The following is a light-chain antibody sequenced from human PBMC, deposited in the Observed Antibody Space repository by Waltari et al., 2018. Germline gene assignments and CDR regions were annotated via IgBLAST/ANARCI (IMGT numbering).Light chain of an antibody. Sequence: QSVLTQPASVSGSPGQSITISCTGTSSDVGNYNLVSWYQQHPGKAPKLIIYEVSQRPSGVSNRFSGSKSGTPASLTISGLQAEDEADFYCCSYAGSGSSVVFGGVTKLTVL. CDR2: EVS. V-gene: IGLV2-23*02. CDR1: SSDVGNYNL. CDR3: CSYAGSGSSVV. J-gene: IGLJ2*01.